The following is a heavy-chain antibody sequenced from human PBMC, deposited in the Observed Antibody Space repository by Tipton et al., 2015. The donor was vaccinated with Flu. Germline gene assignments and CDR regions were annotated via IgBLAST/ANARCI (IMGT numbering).Heavy chain of an antibody. CDR2: IYSGGST. J-gene: IGHJ4*02. CDR1: GFTVSSNY. D-gene: IGHD3-22*01. V-gene: IGHV3-53*01. CDR3: AKIYDSSGYYHDY. Sequence: SLRLSCAASGFTVSSNYMSWVRQAPGKGLEWVSVIYSGGSTYYADSVKGRFTISRDNSKNTLYLQMNSLRAEDTAVYYCAKIYDSSGYYHDYWGQGTLVTVSS.